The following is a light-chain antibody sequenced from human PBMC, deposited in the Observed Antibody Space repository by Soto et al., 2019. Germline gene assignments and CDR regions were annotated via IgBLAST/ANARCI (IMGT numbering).Light chain of an antibody. CDR1: QSISGW. J-gene: IGKJ2*01. V-gene: IGKV1-5*03. CDR3: QQYNIYPYT. CDR2: EAS. Sequence: DIPMTQSPSSLSASVGDRVTITCRASQSISGWLAWYQRKPGKAPKLLIYEASTLESGVPSRFSGSGSGTEFTLTVNSLQPDDFATYYCQQYNIYPYTFGQGTKLEIK.